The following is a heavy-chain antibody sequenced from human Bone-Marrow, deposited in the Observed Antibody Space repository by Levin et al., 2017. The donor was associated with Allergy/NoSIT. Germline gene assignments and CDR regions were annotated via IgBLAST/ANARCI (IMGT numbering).Heavy chain of an antibody. CDR2: TYYRSKWFN. CDR1: GDSFSGTAVA. J-gene: IGHJ4*02. V-gene: IGHV6-1*01. Sequence: SQTLSLTCAISGDSFSGTAVAWNWIRQSPSRGLEWLGRTYYRSKWFNDYAVSVKGRITITPDTSKNQFALQLNSVTPEDTAVYYCARDPKGDQGYDYWGQGTLVTVSS. D-gene: IGHD2-15*01. CDR3: ARDPKGDQGYDY.